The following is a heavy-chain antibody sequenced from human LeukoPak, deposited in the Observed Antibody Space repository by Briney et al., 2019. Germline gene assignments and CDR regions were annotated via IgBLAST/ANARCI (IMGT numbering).Heavy chain of an antibody. CDR2: IKSKINGGTT. Sequence: GGSLRLSCVVSGLTFNNAWMSWVRQAPGKGLEWVGRIKSKINGGTTDYAAPVKGRFTILRDDSKNTVYLQMNSLRAEDTAVYYCAKGLRQQLVRVDYWGQGTLVTVSS. J-gene: IGHJ4*02. D-gene: IGHD6-13*01. V-gene: IGHV3-15*01. CDR1: GLTFNNAW. CDR3: AKGLRQQLVRVDY.